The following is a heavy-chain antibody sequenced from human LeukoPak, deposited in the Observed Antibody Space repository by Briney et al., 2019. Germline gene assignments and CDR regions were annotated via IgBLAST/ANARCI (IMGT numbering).Heavy chain of an antibody. D-gene: IGHD1-26*01. CDR1: GFTFSDHY. V-gene: IGHV3-72*01. CDR3: AKVRGSIVGATTRSNYLDY. CDR2: TRNKANSYTT. J-gene: IGHJ4*02. Sequence: GGSLRLSCAASGFTFSDHYMDWVRQAPGKGLEWVGRTRNKANSYTTEYAASVKGRFTISRDDSKNSLYLQMNSLRAEETAVYYCAKVRGSIVGATTRSNYLDYWGQGTLVTVSS.